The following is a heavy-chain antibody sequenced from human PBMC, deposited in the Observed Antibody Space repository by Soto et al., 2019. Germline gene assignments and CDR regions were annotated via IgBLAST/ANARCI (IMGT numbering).Heavy chain of an antibody. D-gene: IGHD4-17*01. CDR3: ANYLTTVGSWVYYYMDV. J-gene: IGHJ6*03. V-gene: IGHV3-23*01. CDR1: GFTFSSYA. CDR2: ISGSGGST. Sequence: GGSLRLSCAASGFTFSSYAMSWVRQAPGKGLEWVSAISGSGGSTYYADSVKGRFTISRDNSKNTLYLQMNSLRAEDTAVYYCANYLTTVGSWVYYYMDVWGKGTTVTVSS.